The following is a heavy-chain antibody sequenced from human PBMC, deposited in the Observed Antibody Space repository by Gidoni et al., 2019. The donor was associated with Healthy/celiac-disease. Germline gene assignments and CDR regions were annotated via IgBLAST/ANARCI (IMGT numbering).Heavy chain of an antibody. CDR2: IIPILGIA. V-gene: IGHV1-69*04. CDR1: GGTFSSYA. D-gene: IGHD2-15*01. J-gene: IGHJ4*02. CDR3: ACSGGSCPANYFDY. Sequence: QVQLVQSGAEVKKPGSSVKVSCKASGGTFSSYAISWVRQAPGQGLEWMGRIIPILGIANYAQKFQGRVTITADKSTSTAYMELSSLRSEDTAVYYCACSGGSCPANYFDYWGQGTLVTVSS.